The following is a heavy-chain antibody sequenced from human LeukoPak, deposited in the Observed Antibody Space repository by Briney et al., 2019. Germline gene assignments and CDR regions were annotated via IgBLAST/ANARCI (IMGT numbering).Heavy chain of an antibody. CDR2: ISSSSSTI. Sequence: PGGSLRLSCAASGFTFSSYSMNWVRQAPGKGLEWVSYISSSSSTIYYADSVKGRFTISRDNAKNSLYLQMNSLRAEDTAVYYCARAMVRGAFDIWGQGTMVTVSS. CDR1: GFTFSSYS. D-gene: IGHD3-10*01. CDR3: ARAMVRGAFDI. V-gene: IGHV3-48*01. J-gene: IGHJ3*02.